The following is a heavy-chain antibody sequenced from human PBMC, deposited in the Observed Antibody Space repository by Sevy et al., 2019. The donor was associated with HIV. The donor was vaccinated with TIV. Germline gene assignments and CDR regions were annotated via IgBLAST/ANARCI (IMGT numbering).Heavy chain of an antibody. Sequence: GSLRLSCAASGFTFSSYSMNWVRQAPGKGLEWVSSISSSSSCIYYAGSVKGRFTISRDNAKNSLYLQMNSLRAEDTAVYYCARYPLGGTIFGVVRGELDYWGQGTLVTVSS. V-gene: IGHV3-21*01. CDR3: ARYPLGGTIFGVVRGELDY. J-gene: IGHJ4*02. CDR1: GFTFSSYS. CDR2: ISSSSSCI. D-gene: IGHD3-3*01.